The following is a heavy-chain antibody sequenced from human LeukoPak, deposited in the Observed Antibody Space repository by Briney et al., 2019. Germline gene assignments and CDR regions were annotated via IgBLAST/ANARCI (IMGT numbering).Heavy chain of an antibody. Sequence: SQTLSLTCTVSGGSISSGSYYWSWIRQPAGKGLEWIGRIYTSGSTNYNPSLKSRVTISVDTSKSQFSLKLSSVTAADTAVYYCARGPIVLMVYAIPADWFDPWGQGTLVTVSS. CDR3: ARGPIVLMVYAIPADWFDP. V-gene: IGHV4-61*02. D-gene: IGHD2-8*01. CDR1: GGSISSGSYY. J-gene: IGHJ5*02. CDR2: IYTSGST.